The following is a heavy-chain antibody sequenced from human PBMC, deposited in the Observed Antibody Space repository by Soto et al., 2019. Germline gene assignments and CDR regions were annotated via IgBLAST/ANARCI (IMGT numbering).Heavy chain of an antibody. Sequence: SETLSLTCTVSGGSVSSGNYYWSWIRQPPGKGLEWIGYIYYSGSTNYNPSLKSRVTISVDTSKNQFSLKLSSVTAADTAMYYCARDGSIAARPWPGAPRWFDPWGQGTLVTVSS. D-gene: IGHD6-6*01. J-gene: IGHJ5*02. CDR3: ARDGSIAARPWPGAPRWFDP. V-gene: IGHV4-61*01. CDR2: IYYSGST. CDR1: GGSVSSGNYY.